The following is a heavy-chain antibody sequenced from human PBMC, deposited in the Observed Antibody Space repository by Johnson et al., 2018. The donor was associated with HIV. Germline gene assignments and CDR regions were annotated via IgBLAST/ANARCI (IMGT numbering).Heavy chain of an antibody. CDR3: ARERSGWYGDAFDI. CDR2: IKQDGSEK. Sequence: VQLVESGGGVVRPGGSLRLSCAASGFTFDDYGMTWVRQAPGKGLEWVANIKQDGSEKYYVDSVTGRFTISRDNAKNSLYLQMNSLRAEDTAVYYCARERSGWYGDAFDIWGQGTMVTVSS. V-gene: IGHV3-7*03. D-gene: IGHD6-19*01. J-gene: IGHJ3*02. CDR1: GFTFDDYG.